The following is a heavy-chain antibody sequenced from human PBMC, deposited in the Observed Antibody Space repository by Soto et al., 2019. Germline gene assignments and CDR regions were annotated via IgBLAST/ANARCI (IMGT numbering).Heavy chain of an antibody. D-gene: IGHD6-6*01. CDR3: TRDSASYSSSSGSYWYFDL. CDR1: GFTFSSYS. V-gene: IGHV3-48*02. CDR2: ISSGSATI. Sequence: EVQLVESGGDLVQPGGSLRLSCAASGFTFSSYSMNWVRQAPGKGLEWVSYISSGSATIYYADSVKGRFTISRDNAKNSLYLQVNSLREEDTAVYYCTRDSASYSSSSGSYWYFDLWGRGNLVTVSS. J-gene: IGHJ2*01.